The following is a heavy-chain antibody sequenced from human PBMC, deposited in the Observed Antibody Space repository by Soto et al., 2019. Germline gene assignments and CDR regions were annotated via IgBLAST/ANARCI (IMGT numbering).Heavy chain of an antibody. CDR3: ARRKQLVPGSYYYYYMDV. CDR1: GGSISSYY. V-gene: IGHV4-59*08. D-gene: IGHD6-6*01. J-gene: IGHJ6*03. CDR2: IYYSGST. Sequence: SETLSLTCTVSGGSISSYYWSWIRQPPGKGLEWIGYIYYSGSTNYNPSLKSRVTISVDTSKNQFSLKLSSVTAADTAVYYCARRKQLVPGSYYYYYMDVWGKGTTVTVSS.